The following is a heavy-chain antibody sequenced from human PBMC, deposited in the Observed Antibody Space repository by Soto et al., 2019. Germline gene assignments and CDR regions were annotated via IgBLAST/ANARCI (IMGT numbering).Heavy chain of an antibody. CDR1: GLTFSSYG. J-gene: IGHJ4*02. V-gene: IGHV3-30*03. CDR2: ISYDGSNK. Sequence: RRLSCAASGLTFSSYGMHWVRQAPGKGLEWVAVISYDGSNKYYADSVKGRFTISRDNSKSTLYLQMNSLRAEDTAVYYCAMVVIISNTFDYWGQGTLVTVSS. D-gene: IGHD3-3*01. CDR3: AMVVIISNTFDY.